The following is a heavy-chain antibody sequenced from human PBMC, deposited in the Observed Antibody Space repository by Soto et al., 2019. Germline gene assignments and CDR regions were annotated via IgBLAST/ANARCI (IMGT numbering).Heavy chain of an antibody. J-gene: IGHJ3*02. D-gene: IGHD6-19*01. V-gene: IGHV3-30*18. CDR3: AKDSYSSGWYGGAFDI. CDR1: GFTFSSYG. Sequence: GSLRLSCAASGFTFSSYGMHWVRQAPGKGLEWVAVISYDGSNKYYADSVKGRFTISRDNSKNTLYLQMNSLRAEDTAVYYCAKDSYSSGWYGGAFDIWGQGTMVTVSS. CDR2: ISYDGSNK.